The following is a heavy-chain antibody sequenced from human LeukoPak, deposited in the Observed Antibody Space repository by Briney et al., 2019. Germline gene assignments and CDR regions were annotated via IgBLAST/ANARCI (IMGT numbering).Heavy chain of an antibody. D-gene: IGHD4-17*01. Sequence: GGSLRLSCAASGFTFSSYEMNWVRQAPGKGLEWVSYVSSSSSTIYYADSVKGRFTISRDNAKKSVYLQMNSLRDEDTAVYYCAREEDYGDYAAFDIWGQGTMVTVSS. CDR2: VSSSSSTI. CDR1: GFTFSSYE. V-gene: IGHV3-48*03. J-gene: IGHJ3*02. CDR3: AREEDYGDYAAFDI.